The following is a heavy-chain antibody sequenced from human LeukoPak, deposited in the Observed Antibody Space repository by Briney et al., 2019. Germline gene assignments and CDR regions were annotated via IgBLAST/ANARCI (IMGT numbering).Heavy chain of an antibody. CDR1: GGSFSGYY. CDR2: INHSGST. J-gene: IGHJ4*02. CDR3: ARHGSGHDY. D-gene: IGHD3-10*01. Sequence: SETLSLTCAVYGGSFSGYYWSWIRQPPGKGLEWIGEINHSGSTNYNPPLKSRVTISVDTSKNQFSLKLSSVTAAGTAVYYCARHGSGHDYWGQGTLVTVSS. V-gene: IGHV4-34*01.